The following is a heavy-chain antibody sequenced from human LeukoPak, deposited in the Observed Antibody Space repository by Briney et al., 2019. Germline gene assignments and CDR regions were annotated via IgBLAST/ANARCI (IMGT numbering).Heavy chain of an antibody. Sequence: GGSLRLSCAASGFTFSSYDMQWVRQATGKGLEWVSAIGTAGDTYYPGSVKGRSTISRENAKNSLYLQMNSLRAGDTAVYYCARGGIAVAGPEFDYWGQGTLVTVSS. CDR1: GFTFSSYD. CDR3: ARGGIAVAGPEFDY. J-gene: IGHJ4*02. CDR2: IGTAGDT. V-gene: IGHV3-13*01. D-gene: IGHD6-19*01.